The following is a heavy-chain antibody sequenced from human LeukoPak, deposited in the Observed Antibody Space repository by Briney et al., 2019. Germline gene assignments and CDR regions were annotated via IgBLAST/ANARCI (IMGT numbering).Heavy chain of an antibody. CDR3: ARIMGAYSSSWDYYYYMDV. Sequence: GGSLRLSCAASGFTFSSYAMSWVRQAPGKGLEWVSAISGSGGSTYYADSVKGRFTISRDNSKNTLYLQMNSLRAEDTAVYYCARIMGAYSSSWDYYYYMDVWGKGTTVTVSS. CDR2: ISGSGGST. D-gene: IGHD6-13*01. V-gene: IGHV3-23*01. CDR1: GFTFSSYA. J-gene: IGHJ6*03.